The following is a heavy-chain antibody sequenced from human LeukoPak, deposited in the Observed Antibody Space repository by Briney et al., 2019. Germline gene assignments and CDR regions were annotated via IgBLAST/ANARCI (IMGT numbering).Heavy chain of an antibody. V-gene: IGHV4-39*01. CDR2: VYYSGRT. CDR1: GGSTSSRSCC. CDR3: ARLLYDSSGDYCLDF. Sequence: PSETQSPTCAVAGGSTSSRSCCGGWIRQPPGKGLEWIGSVYYSGRTYDNPSLKSRVTVSVDTSKSQFSLKLSSVTAADTAVYYCARLLYDSSGDYCLDFWGQGTLVTVSS. D-gene: IGHD3-22*01. J-gene: IGHJ4*02.